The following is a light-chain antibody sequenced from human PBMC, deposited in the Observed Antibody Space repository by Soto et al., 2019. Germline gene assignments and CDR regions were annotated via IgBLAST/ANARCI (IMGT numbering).Light chain of an antibody. V-gene: IGKV3-20*01. CDR3: HHYGSSMWS. J-gene: IGKJ1*01. CDR2: GAS. Sequence: EIGLSQSLGTVSLYTGERATLSCRASQSVTSRFFAWYQHKPGQAPRLLMYGASSRATGIPDRFSGSVSGKDFNLNISRVEPEDSAVYYCHHYGSSMWSFGQVGNVDVK. CDR1: QSVTSRF.